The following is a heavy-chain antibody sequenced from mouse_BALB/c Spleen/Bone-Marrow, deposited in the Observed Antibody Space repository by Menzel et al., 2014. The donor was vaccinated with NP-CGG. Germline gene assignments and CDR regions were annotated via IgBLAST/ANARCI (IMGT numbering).Heavy chain of an antibody. CDR2: IDPNYGGS. J-gene: IGHJ4*01. CDR1: GYSFTGYN. V-gene: IGHV1-39*01. CDR3: AREGSHRDDYAMDY. Sequence: EVQLQQSGSELEKPGASVKISCKASGYSFTGYNMNWVKQSNGKSLEWIGNIDPNYGGSSYNQKFKGKATLTVDKSSSTAYMQLKSLTSEDSAVYYCAREGSHRDDYAMDYWGQGTSVTVSS.